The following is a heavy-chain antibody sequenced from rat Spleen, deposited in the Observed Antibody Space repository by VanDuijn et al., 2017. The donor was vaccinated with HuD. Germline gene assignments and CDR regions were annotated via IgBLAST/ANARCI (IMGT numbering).Heavy chain of an antibody. Sequence: EVQLVESGGGLVQPGRSLKLSCAASGFTFSNYGMHWIRQSPKKGLEWVATIIYDGSSTYYRDSVKGRFTISRDNAKSTLYLQMDSLRSEDTATYYCARHPAGYYFDYWGQGVMVTVSS. CDR3: ARHPAGYYFDY. CDR1: GFTFSNYG. J-gene: IGHJ2*01. CDR2: IIYDGSST. V-gene: IGHV5-29*01. D-gene: IGHD4-3*01.